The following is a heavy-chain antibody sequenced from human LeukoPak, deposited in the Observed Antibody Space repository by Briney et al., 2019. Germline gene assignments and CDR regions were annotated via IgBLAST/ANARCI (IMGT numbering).Heavy chain of an antibody. Sequence: SETLSLTCTVSGGSISSYYWSWIRQPPGKGLEWIGNIYYSGSTNYNPSLKSRVTISVDTSKNQFSLKLSSVTAADTAVYYCARALYYYYGMDVWGQGTTVTVSS. CDR1: GGSISSYY. J-gene: IGHJ6*02. CDR2: IYYSGST. V-gene: IGHV4-59*08. CDR3: ARALYYYYGMDV.